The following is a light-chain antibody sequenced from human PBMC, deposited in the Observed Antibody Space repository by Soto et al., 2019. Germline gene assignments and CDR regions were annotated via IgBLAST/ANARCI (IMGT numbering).Light chain of an antibody. CDR2: AAS. Sequence: DIQMTQSPSSLSASVGDRVTITCRASQSISSYLNWYQQKPGKAPKLLIYAASSLQSGVPSRFSGSGSGTDYTLTISSLQPEDFATYYCQQSYSNAPTFGGGTKVEIK. J-gene: IGKJ4*01. CDR3: QQSYSNAPT. CDR1: QSISSY. V-gene: IGKV1-39*01.